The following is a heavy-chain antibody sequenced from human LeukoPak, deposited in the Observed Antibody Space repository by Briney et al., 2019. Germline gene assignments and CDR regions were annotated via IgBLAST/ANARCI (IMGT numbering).Heavy chain of an antibody. D-gene: IGHD3-22*01. J-gene: IGHJ4*02. V-gene: IGHV3-48*03. Sequence: GSLRLSCAASGFTFSSYEMNWVRQAPGKGLEWVSYISSSGSTIYYADSVKGRFTISRDNAKNSLYLQMNSLRAEDTAVYYCARDSLYYYDSSGYQEGYYFDYWGQGALVTVSS. CDR2: ISSSGSTI. CDR3: ARDSLYYYDSSGYQEGYYFDY. CDR1: GFTFSSYE.